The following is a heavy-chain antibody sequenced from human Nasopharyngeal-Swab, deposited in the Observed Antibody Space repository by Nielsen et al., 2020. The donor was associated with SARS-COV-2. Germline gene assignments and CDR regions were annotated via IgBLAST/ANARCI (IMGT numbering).Heavy chain of an antibody. CDR1: GGSFSDFH. D-gene: IGHD4-23*01. J-gene: IGHJ4*02. V-gene: IGHV4-34*01. CDR3: ARRAFYGGNSGGVY. Sequence: SETLSLTCAVYGGSFSDFHCSWVRQPPGKELEWIGEINHSGSTNYNPSLKSRVTISVDKSKNQFSLKLSSVTAADTAVYYCARRAFYGGNSGGVYWGQGTLVTVSS. CDR2: INHSGST.